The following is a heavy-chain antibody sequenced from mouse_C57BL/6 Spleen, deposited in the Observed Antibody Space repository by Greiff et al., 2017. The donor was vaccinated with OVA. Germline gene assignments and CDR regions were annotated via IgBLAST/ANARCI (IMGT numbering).Heavy chain of an antibody. CDR3: ARTGDSSGSFAMDY. V-gene: IGHV1-19*01. CDR1: GYTFTDYY. D-gene: IGHD3-2*02. Sequence: VQLQQSGPVLVKPGASVKMSCKASGYTFTDYYMNWVKQSHGKSLEWIGVINPYNGGTSYNQKFKGKATLTVDKSSSTAYMELNSLTSEDSAVYYCARTGDSSGSFAMDYWGQGTSVTVSS. CDR2: INPYNGGT. J-gene: IGHJ4*01.